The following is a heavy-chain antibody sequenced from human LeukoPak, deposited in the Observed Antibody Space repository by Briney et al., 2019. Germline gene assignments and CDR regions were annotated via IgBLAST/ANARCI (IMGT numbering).Heavy chain of an antibody. CDR1: GFTFDDYA. J-gene: IGHJ4*02. V-gene: IGHV3-9*01. Sequence: GGSLRLSCAASGFTFDDYAMHWVRQAPGKGLEWVSGISWNSGSIGYADSVKGRFTISRDNAKNSLYLQMNSLRAEDTAVYYCARHDCSSTSCYDAYWGQGTLVTVSS. CDR3: ARHDCSSTSCYDAY. D-gene: IGHD2-2*01. CDR2: ISWNSGSI.